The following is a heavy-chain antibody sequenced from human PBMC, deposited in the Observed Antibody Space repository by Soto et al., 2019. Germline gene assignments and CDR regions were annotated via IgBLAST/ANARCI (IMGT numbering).Heavy chain of an antibody. CDR1: GGSISSSNW. CDR3: ASNSCSGGSCYSDPSLNIDS. CDR2: IYHSGST. V-gene: IGHV4-4*02. D-gene: IGHD2-15*01. J-gene: IGHJ4*02. Sequence: SETLSLTCAVSGGSISSSNWWSWVRQPPGKGLEWIGEIYHSGSTNYNPSLKSRVTISVDKSKNQFSLKLSSVTAADTAVYYCASNSCSGGSCYSDPSLNIDSWGQGTLVTVSS.